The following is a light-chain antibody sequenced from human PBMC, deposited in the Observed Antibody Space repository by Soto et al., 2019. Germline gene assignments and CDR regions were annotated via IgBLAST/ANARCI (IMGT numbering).Light chain of an antibody. CDR2: KAS. CDR1: QTISSW. J-gene: IGKJ1*01. V-gene: IGKV1-5*03. CDR3: QHYNSYSEA. Sequence: IHMTQSPSTLSGSVGVRVTITFRASQTISSWLAWYQQKPGKAPKLLIYKASTLKSGVPSRFSGSGSGTEFTLTISSLQPDDFATYYCQHYNSYSEAFGQGTKV.